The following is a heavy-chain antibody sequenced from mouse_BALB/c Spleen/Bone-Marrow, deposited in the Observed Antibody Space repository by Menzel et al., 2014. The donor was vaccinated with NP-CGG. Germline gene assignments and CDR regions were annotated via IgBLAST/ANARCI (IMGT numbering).Heavy chain of an antibody. V-gene: IGHV1-85*01. Sequence: VQLQQSGAELVKPGASVKLSCKASGYTFTTYDINWVRQRPEQGLEWIGWIFPGDGSTKYNEKFKGKATLTTDQSSSTAYMQLSRQTSEDSADDFSAREGDDGYYGGDAMDYWGQGISVTASS. D-gene: IGHD2-3*01. CDR1: GYTFTTYD. J-gene: IGHJ4*01. CDR3: AREGDDGYYGGDAMDY. CDR2: IFPGDGST.